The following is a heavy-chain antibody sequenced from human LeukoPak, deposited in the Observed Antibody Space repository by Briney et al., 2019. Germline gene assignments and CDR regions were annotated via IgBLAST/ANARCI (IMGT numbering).Heavy chain of an antibody. Sequence: PGGSLGLSCAASGFTFSDSYMTWIRQAPGKGLEWISYISSSGNTISYADSVRGRFTISRDNSSDSLYLQMNSLRAEDTAVYYCARDLPGYFESWGQGTLVTVSS. CDR3: ARDLPGYFES. CDR2: ISSSGNTI. J-gene: IGHJ4*02. CDR1: GFTFSDSY. V-gene: IGHV3-11*01.